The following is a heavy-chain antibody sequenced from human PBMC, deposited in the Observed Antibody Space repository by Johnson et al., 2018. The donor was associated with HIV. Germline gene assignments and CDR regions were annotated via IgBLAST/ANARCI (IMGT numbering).Heavy chain of an antibody. CDR1: GFTFSSYA. V-gene: IGHV3-30*04. Sequence: QMQLVESGGGVVQPGRSLRLSCAASGFTFSSYAMHWVRQAPGKGLEWVAVISYDGSNKYYADSVKGRFTISRDNSKNTLYLQMNGLRAEDTAVYYCASVNSGAFNFWGQGTMVTVSS. J-gene: IGHJ3*01. D-gene: IGHD3-10*01. CDR2: ISYDGSNK. CDR3: ASVNSGAFNF.